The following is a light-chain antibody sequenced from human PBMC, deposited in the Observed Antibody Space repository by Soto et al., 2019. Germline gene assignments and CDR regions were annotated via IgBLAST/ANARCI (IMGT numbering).Light chain of an antibody. V-gene: IGKV3-20*01. CDR3: QQYGSSPPIT. Sequence: EIVLTQSPGTLSLSPGERAILSCRASRSVSSSYLAWYQQKPGQAPRLLIYGASSRATGIPDRFSGSGSGTDFTLTISRLEPEDFAVYYCQQYGSSPPITFGQGTRLEIK. CDR2: GAS. J-gene: IGKJ5*01. CDR1: RSVSSSY.